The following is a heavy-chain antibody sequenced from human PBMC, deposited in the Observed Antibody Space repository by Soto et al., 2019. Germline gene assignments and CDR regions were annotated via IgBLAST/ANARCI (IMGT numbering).Heavy chain of an antibody. Sequence: QVQLVESGGGVVQPGRSLSLSCAASGFTFSNFGMHWVRQAPGKGLEWVAVVWSDGSKKYYADSVKGRFTISRDNSKNTRPLQLNSLRAEDTAVYYCARDLPPIAGAGSNYGMDVWGQGTTVTVSS. CDR2: VWSDGSKK. V-gene: IGHV3-33*01. CDR3: ARDLPPIAGAGSNYGMDV. D-gene: IGHD6-13*01. J-gene: IGHJ6*02. CDR1: GFTFSNFG.